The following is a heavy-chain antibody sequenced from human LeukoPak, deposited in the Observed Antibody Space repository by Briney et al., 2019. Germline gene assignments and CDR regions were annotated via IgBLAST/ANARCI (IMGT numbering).Heavy chain of an antibody. Sequence: ASVKVSCKASGYTFTDYYMHWGRQAPGQGFGWMGFINPNDGGTNYAQKFHGRGTMTRVTSISTAHMEVSRLRSDDTAVYYCARANFLYCSSSTCLFDYWGQGTLVTVSS. D-gene: IGHD2-2*01. CDR3: ARANFLYCSSSTCLFDY. CDR2: INPNDGGT. J-gene: IGHJ4*02. V-gene: IGHV1-2*02. CDR1: GYTFTDYY.